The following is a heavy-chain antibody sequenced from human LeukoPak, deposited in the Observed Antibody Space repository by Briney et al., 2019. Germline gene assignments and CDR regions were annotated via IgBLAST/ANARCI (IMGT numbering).Heavy chain of an antibody. CDR1: GYSFTSNY. CDR3: ARDLYDYVSYGMDV. Sequence: ASVKVSCKASGYSFTSNYIHWVRQAPGQGLEWMGMIYPRDGSTSYAQKFQGRVTVTRDTSISTAYMELSRLRSDDTAVYYCARDLYDYVSYGMDVWGQGTTVTLSS. D-gene: IGHD3-16*01. V-gene: IGHV1-46*01. CDR2: IYPRDGST. J-gene: IGHJ6*02.